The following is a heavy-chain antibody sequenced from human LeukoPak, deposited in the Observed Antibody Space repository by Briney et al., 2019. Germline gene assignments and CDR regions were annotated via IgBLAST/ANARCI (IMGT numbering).Heavy chain of an antibody. D-gene: IGHD2-15*01. Sequence: ASVKVSCKVSGYTLTELSMHWVRQAPGEVLEWMGGFDPEDGETIYAQKFQGRVTMTEDTSTDTAYMELSSLRSEDTAVYYCATMGYLNWFDPWGQGTLVTVSS. V-gene: IGHV1-24*01. CDR2: FDPEDGET. CDR1: GYTLTELS. J-gene: IGHJ5*02. CDR3: ATMGYLNWFDP.